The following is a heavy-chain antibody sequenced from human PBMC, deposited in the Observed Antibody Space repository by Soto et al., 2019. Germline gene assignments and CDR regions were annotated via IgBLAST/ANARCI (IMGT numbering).Heavy chain of an antibody. CDR1: GFSFSSYA. Sequence: QVRLVESGGGVVQPGRSLRLSCTASGFSFSSYAMYWFRQPPGKGLEWVAVISHDGINKHYADSVKGRVTVSRDNSNXXXXXXXXXXXXXXXXXXYCARDMYSSDYFVKWFEPWGQGTLVTVSS. J-gene: IGHJ5*02. CDR2: ISHDGINK. V-gene: IGHV3-30-3*01. D-gene: IGHD6-19*01. CDR3: ARDMYSSDYFVKWFEP.